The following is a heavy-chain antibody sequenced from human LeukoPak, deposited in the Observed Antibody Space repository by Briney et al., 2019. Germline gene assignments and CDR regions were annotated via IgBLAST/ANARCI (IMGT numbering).Heavy chain of an antibody. CDR2: IRYDGSNK. D-gene: IGHD6-6*01. Sequence: GGSLRLSCAASGFTFSSYGMHWVRQAPGKGLEWVAFIRYDGSNKYYADSVKGRFTISRDNSKNTLYLQMNSLRAEDTAVYYCAKGIAARPGAMDVWGKGTTVTVSS. CDR3: AKGIAARPGAMDV. V-gene: IGHV3-30*02. J-gene: IGHJ6*03. CDR1: GFTFSSYG.